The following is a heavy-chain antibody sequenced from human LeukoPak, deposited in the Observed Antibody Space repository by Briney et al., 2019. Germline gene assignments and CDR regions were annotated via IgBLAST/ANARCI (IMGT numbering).Heavy chain of an antibody. J-gene: IGHJ5*02. CDR1: DYPFTTYG. V-gene: IGHV1-18*01. CDR3: ARVAPDALLVWFGEYDL. Sequence: ASVKVSCEASDYPFTTYGITSVRQAPGQGLEWMGWIRTSNGSTSYSERFQGRVIMTADTSTRTAYMELRGLRSDDTAVYYCARVAPDALLVWFGEYDLWRRGTLVTVSS. D-gene: IGHD3-10*01. CDR2: IRTSNGST.